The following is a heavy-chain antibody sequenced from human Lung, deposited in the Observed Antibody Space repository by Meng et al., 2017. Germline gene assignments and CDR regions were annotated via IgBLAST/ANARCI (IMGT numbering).Heavy chain of an antibody. V-gene: IGHV4-30-4*01. CDR2: IYNSGST. CDR3: ARGQKSYFDL. CDR1: GGSISSRNYY. J-gene: IGHJ2*01. Sequence: VQLQESGPGLGKPSQTLSLTCTVSGGSISSRNYYWSWIRQPPGKGLEWSGHIYNSGSTYYNPSLKSRITISVDTSKNQFSLKLSSVTAADTAVYYCARGQKSYFDLWGRGTLVTVSS.